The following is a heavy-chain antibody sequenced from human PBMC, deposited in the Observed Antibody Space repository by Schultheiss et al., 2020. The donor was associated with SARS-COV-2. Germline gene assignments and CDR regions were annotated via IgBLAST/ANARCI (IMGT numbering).Heavy chain of an antibody. Sequence: SETLSLTCTVSGGSISSSSYYWGWIRQPPGKGLEWIGSIYHSGSTYYNPSLKSRVTISVDTSKNQFSLKLSSVTAADTAVYYCARGRTTVGWFDPWGQGTLVTVS. J-gene: IGHJ5*02. CDR3: ARGRTTVGWFDP. CDR2: IYHSGST. CDR1: GGSISSSSYY. D-gene: IGHD4-11*01. V-gene: IGHV4-39*07.